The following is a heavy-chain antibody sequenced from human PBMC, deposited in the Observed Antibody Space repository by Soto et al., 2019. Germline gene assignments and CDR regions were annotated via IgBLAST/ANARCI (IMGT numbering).Heavy chain of an antibody. CDR3: ARVGDQNYYYYYGMDV. Sequence: QVQLVQSGAEVKKPGASVKVSCKASGYTFTSYGISWVRQAPGQGLEWMGWISAYNGNTNYAQKLQDRVTMTTDTSTSRAYVELSGLRSDDTAVYYCARVGDQNYYYYYGMDVWGQGTTVTVSS. V-gene: IGHV1-18*04. D-gene: IGHD3-16*01. CDR1: GYTFTSYG. CDR2: ISAYNGNT. J-gene: IGHJ6*02.